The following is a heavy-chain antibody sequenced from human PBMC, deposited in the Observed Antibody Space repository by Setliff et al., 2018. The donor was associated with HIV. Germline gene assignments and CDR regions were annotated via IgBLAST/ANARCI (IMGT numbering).Heavy chain of an antibody. CDR2: IYYSGST. Sequence: PSETLSLTCTVSGDSITSGGYFWSWIRQHPGKGLEWIGHIYYSGSTYYNPSLKSRVTISVDTSKNQFSLKLSSVTAADTAVYYCARSYYYDSSGYPGVYFDYWGQGTLVTVSS. CDR3: ARSYYYDSSGYPGVYFDY. CDR1: GDSITSGGYF. J-gene: IGHJ4*02. D-gene: IGHD3-22*01. V-gene: IGHV4-31*03.